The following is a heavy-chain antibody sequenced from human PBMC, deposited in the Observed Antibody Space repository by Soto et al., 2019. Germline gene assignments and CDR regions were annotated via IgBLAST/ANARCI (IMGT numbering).Heavy chain of an antibody. V-gene: IGHV4-59*01. D-gene: IGHD1-26*01. J-gene: IGHJ5*02. CDR1: GGSMISYY. CDR3: ARGKYSGSYYDWFDP. CDR2: IYYAGST. Sequence: PSETLSLTCTVSGGSMISYYWSWIRQPPGRGLEWIGFIYYAGSTKYNPSLNSRVTISVDTSKNQFSLKLSSVTAADTAVYYCARGKYSGSYYDWFDPWGQGTLVTVSS.